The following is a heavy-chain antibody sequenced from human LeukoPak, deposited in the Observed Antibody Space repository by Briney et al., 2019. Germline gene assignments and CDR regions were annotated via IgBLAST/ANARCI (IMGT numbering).Heavy chain of an antibody. J-gene: IGHJ4*02. CDR1: GGSISSYH. Sequence: SETLSLTCTVSGGSISSYHWSWIRQPPGKGLDWIGYIYYSGSTNYNPSLKSRATISVDTSKNQFSLNVSSVTAADTAVYYCAREVHSSGWYRGGYFDYWGQGTLVTVSS. V-gene: IGHV4-59*01. D-gene: IGHD6-19*01. CDR3: AREVHSSGWYRGGYFDY. CDR2: IYYSGST.